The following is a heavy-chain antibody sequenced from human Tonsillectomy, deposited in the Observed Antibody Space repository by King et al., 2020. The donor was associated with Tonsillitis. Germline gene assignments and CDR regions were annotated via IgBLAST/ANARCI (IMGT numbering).Heavy chain of an antibody. Sequence: QVQLVESGPEVKKPGSSVKVSCTVSGGTFSTYAFTWVRQGPGQGLEWMGGIIPIADTTHYARKFRGRVTITADESTSTASMELRSLISEDTAVYYCAKETIGGYDSRGNYNGLDVWGQGTTVTVSS. D-gene: IGHD3-22*01. CDR1: GGTFSTYA. V-gene: IGHV1-69*01. J-gene: IGHJ6*02. CDR2: IIPIADTT. CDR3: AKETIGGYDSRGNYNGLDV.